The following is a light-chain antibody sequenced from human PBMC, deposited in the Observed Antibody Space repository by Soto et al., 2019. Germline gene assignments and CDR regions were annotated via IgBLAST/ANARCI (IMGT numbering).Light chain of an antibody. V-gene: IGLV1-40*01. CDR2: GNN. J-gene: IGLJ2*01. CDR1: TSNIGAGYD. CDR3: QSYDTGLSGSL. Sequence: QSVLTQPPSVSGAPGQRVTISCTGSTSNIGAGYDVHWYQQLPGTAPKLLIYGNNNRPSGVPDRFSGSKFGTSASLAITGLQAEDEADYYCQSYDTGLSGSLFGGGTKLTVL.